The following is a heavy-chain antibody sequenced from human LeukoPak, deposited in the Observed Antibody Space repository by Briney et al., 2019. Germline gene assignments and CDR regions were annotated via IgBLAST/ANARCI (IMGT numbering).Heavy chain of an antibody. V-gene: IGHV4-34*01. CDR1: GGSFSGYY. CDR2: INHSGST. Sequence: SETLSLTCAVYGGSFSGYYWSWIRQPPGKGLEWIGEINHSGSTNYNPSLKSRVTISVDTSKNQFSLKLSSVTAADTAVYYCAREMATKGDAFDIWGQGTMVTVSS. CDR3: AREMATKGDAFDI. D-gene: IGHD5-24*01. J-gene: IGHJ3*02.